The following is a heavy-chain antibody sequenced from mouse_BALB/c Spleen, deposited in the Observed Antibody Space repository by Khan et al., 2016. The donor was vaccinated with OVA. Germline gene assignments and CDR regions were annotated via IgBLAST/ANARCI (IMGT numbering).Heavy chain of an antibody. CDR1: GFTFSTYG. D-gene: IGHD1-1*01. V-gene: IGHV5-6*01. CDR3: TRLAYYDNNEDFAY. CDR2: ISSGGHYT. Sequence: EVQLVESGGDLVKTGGSLKLSCAASGFTFSTYGMSWVRQTPDKRLEWVATISSGGHYTYYLDSVKGRFTISRDNAKNILYLQMSSLRSETTAIYYSTRLAYYDNNEDFAYWGQGTMVTVSA. J-gene: IGHJ3*01.